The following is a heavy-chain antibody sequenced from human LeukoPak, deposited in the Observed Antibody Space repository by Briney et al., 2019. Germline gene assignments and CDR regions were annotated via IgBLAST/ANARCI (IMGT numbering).Heavy chain of an antibody. CDR1: GGSISSYY. CDR2: IYYSGST. CDR3: ARRYDNFDR. J-gene: IGHJ4*02. Sequence: SETLSLTCTVSGGSISSYYWSWIRQPPGKGLEWIGYIYYSGSTNYNPSLKSQVTISVDTSKNQFSLKLSSVTAADTAVYYCARRYDNFDRWGQGTLVTVSS. D-gene: IGHD3-9*01. V-gene: IGHV4-59*08.